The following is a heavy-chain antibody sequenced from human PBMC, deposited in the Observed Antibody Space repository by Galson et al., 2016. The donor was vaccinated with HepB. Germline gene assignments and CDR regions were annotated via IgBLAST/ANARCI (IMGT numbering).Heavy chain of an antibody. CDR2: IYHSGST. V-gene: IGHV4-38-2*02. CDR3: AREEAAAGPCD. J-gene: IGHJ4*02. CDR1: GYSISSGYY. D-gene: IGHD6-13*01. Sequence: SETLSLTCTVSGYSISSGYYWGWIRQPPGKGLEWVGSIYHSGSTYYKPSLPSRVTILVDTSKNQFSLKLNSVTAADTAVYYCAREEAAAGPCDWGKGTLVTVSS.